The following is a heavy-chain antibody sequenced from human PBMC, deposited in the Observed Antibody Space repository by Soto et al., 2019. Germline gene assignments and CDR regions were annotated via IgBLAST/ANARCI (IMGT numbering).Heavy chain of an antibody. CDR2: INDDGSST. CDR3: TRGPRSTSTGTGAF. CDR1: GFTFSMYW. Sequence: EVQLVESGGGLLQPGGSLRLSCAASGFTFSMYWMHWVRQVPGKGPEWVSRINDDGSSTNYADSMKGRFTISRDNAKNTLYLQMNDLRAEDTAVYYCTRGPRSTSTGTGAFWGQGTLVTVSS. V-gene: IGHV3-74*01. D-gene: IGHD1-1*01. J-gene: IGHJ4*02.